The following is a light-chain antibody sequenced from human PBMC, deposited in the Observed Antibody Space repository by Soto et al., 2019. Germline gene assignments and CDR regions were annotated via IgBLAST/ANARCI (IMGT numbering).Light chain of an antibody. CDR2: DDD. J-gene: IGLJ1*01. Sequence: QSLLTQPPSVSAAPGQRVTISCSGSSSNIGGNSVSWYQQLPGTAPKLLIYDDDKRPSGIPDRFSGSKSGTSATLGITGFQTGDEADYYCGSWDSSLSAYVFGTGTRSQS. CDR3: GSWDSSLSAYV. V-gene: IGLV1-51*01. CDR1: SSNIGGNS.